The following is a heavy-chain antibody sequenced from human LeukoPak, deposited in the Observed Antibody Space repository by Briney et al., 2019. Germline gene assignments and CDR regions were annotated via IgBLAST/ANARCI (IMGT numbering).Heavy chain of an antibody. D-gene: IGHD4-11*01. CDR1: GFTFSSYA. V-gene: IGHV3-21*01. CDR2: ITIGSNYI. J-gene: IGHJ6*03. Sequence: PGGSLRLSCAASGFTFSSYAMHWVRQAPGKGLEWVSSITIGSNYIYYADSVKGRFTISRDNAKKSLYLQMNSLRAEDTAVYYCAKTTVTPPYYMDVWGKGTTVTVSS. CDR3: AKTTVTPPYYMDV.